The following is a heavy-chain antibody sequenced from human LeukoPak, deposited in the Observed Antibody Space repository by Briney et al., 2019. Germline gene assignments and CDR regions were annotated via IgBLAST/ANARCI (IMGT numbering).Heavy chain of an antibody. Sequence: GGSLRLSCVGSGFTFSSFWMNWVRQVPGKGVEWLANIKEDGSVTTHVESVKGRFTISRDNAENVLYLQMNSLRVEDTGIYYCARGRPTPGTDYWGQGILVTVSS. D-gene: IGHD6-13*01. CDR3: ARGRPTPGTDY. V-gene: IGHV3-7*04. CDR1: GFTFSSFW. J-gene: IGHJ4*02. CDR2: IKEDGSVT.